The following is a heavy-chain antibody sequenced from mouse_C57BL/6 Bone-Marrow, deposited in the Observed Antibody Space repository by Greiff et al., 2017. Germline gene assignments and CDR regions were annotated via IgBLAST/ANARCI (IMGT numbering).Heavy chain of an antibody. J-gene: IGHJ2*01. CDR1: GYTFTSYW. CDR3: ARYSAYGNYEDY. CDR2: IYPGSGST. V-gene: IGHV1-55*01. D-gene: IGHD2-1*01. Sequence: QVQLQQPGAELVKPGASVKMSCKASGYTFTSYWITWVKQRPGQGLEWIGDIYPGSGSTNYNEKFKSKATLTVDTSSSTAYMQLSSLTSEDSAVYYCARYSAYGNYEDYWGQGTTLTVSS.